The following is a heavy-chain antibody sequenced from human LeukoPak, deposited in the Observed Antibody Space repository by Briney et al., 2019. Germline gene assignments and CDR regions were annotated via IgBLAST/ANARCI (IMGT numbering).Heavy chain of an antibody. J-gene: IGHJ4*02. D-gene: IGHD4-17*01. Sequence: GGSLRLSCAASGLTFSSFWMSWVRQAPGKGLDWVANIKQDGSEKYYGDSVKGRFTISRDNAKNSVYLQMNSLRAEDTAVYYCARDRTGPTARIPNYFDHWGQGTLVTVSS. V-gene: IGHV3-7*04. CDR3: ARDRTGPTARIPNYFDH. CDR1: GLTFSSFW. CDR2: IKQDGSEK.